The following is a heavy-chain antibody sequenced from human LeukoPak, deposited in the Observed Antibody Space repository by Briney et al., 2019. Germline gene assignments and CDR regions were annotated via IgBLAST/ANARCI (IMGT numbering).Heavy chain of an antibody. D-gene: IGHD1-26*01. CDR2: IKSKTDGGTT. V-gene: IGHV3-15*07. CDR1: GFTFSNAW. Sequence: GGSLRLSCAASGFTFSNAWMNWVRQAPGKGLEWVGRIKSKTDGGTTGYAAPVKGRFTISRDDSKNTLYLQMNSLKTEDTAVYYCTTEGSGSYIAFDYWGQGTLVTVSS. CDR3: TTEGSGSYIAFDY. J-gene: IGHJ4*02.